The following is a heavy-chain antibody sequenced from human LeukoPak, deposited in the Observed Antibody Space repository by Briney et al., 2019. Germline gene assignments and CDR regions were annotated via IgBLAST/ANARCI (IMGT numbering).Heavy chain of an antibody. D-gene: IGHD2-2*01. CDR3: AKDLLPAALYNGMDV. V-gene: IGHV3-9*01. CDR1: GFTFDDYT. CDR2: SSWNSGSI. J-gene: IGHJ6*02. Sequence: GGSLRLSCAASGFTFDDYTMHWVRQAPGKGLEWVSGSSWNSGSIGYADSVKGRFTISRDNAKNSLYLQMNSLRAEDTALYYCAKDLLPAALYNGMDVWGQGTTVTVSS.